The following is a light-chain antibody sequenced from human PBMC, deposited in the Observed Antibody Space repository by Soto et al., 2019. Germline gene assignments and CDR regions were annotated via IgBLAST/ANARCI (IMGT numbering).Light chain of an antibody. CDR2: DAS. CDR3: QQRSNWPLT. CDR1: HTVSRY. V-gene: IGKV3-11*01. J-gene: IGKJ4*01. Sequence: EIVLTQSPATLSLSPGERATLSCRASHTVSRYLAWYQQKPGQAPRLLIYDASNRATGIPARFSGSGSGTDFTLTISSLAPEDSAVYYCQQRSNWPLTFAGGTKVEIK.